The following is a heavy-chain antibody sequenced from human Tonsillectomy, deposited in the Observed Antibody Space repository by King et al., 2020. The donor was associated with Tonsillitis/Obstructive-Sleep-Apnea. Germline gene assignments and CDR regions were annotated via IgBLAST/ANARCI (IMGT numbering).Heavy chain of an antibody. J-gene: IGHJ4*02. Sequence: QLQESGPGLVKPSETLSLTCTVSGGSISSYYWSWIRPPPGKGLEWIGYIYYSGSTNYNPSLKSRVTISVDTSKNQFSLKLSSVTAADTAVYYCARDSGGFDYWGQGTLVTVSS. V-gene: IGHV4-59*01. D-gene: IGHD3-16*01. CDR1: GGSISSYY. CDR2: IYYSGST. CDR3: ARDSGGFDY.